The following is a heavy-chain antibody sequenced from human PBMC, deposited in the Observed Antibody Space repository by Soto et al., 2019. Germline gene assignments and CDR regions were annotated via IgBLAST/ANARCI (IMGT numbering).Heavy chain of an antibody. V-gene: IGHV3-23*01. D-gene: IGHD6-19*01. CDR1: GFTFSSYA. CDR3: SHTEGSSEQNDY. J-gene: IGHJ4*02. CDR2: ISGSGGST. Sequence: EVQLLESGGGLVQPGGSLRLSCAASGFTFSSYAMSWVRQAPGKGLEWVSAISGSGGSTYYADSVKGRFTISRDNSKNTLYLQMNSLRAEDTAVYYCSHTEGSSEQNDYWGQGTLVTVSS.